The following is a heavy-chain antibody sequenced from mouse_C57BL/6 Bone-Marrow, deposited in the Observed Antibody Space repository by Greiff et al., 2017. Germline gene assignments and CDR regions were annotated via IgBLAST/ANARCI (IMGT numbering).Heavy chain of an antibody. CDR3: ARHGRDGYPWFAY. J-gene: IGHJ3*01. D-gene: IGHD2-3*01. CDR1: GFTFSDYG. V-gene: IGHV5-15*01. Sequence: EVKVVESGGGLVQPGGSLKLSCAASGFTFSDYGMAWVRQAPRKGPEWVAFISNLAYSIYYADTVTGRFTISRENAKNTLYLEMSSLRSEDTAMYYCARHGRDGYPWFAYWGQGTLVTVSA. CDR2: ISNLAYSI.